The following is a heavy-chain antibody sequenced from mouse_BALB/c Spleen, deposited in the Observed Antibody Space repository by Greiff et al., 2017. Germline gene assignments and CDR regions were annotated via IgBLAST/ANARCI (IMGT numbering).Heavy chain of an antibody. CDR1: GYTFTSYW. CDR2: IDPYDSAT. CDR3: ASSLLRLRYSMDY. J-gene: IGHJ4*01. V-gene: IGHV1-74*01. D-gene: IGHD1-2*01. Sequence: QVQLQQPGAELVRPGASVKLSCKASGYTFTSYWMNWVKQRPGQGLEWIGRIDPYDSATHYNQKFKDKAILTVDKSSSTAYMQLSSLTSEDSAVYYCASSLLRLRYSMDYWGQGTSVTVSS.